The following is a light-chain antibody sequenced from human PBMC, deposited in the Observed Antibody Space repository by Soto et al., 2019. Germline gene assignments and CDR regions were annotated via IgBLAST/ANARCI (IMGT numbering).Light chain of an antibody. V-gene: IGKV3-20*01. J-gene: IGKJ1*01. CDR2: GVS. CDR3: QQYDSSPRT. CDR1: QSLSSRN. Sequence: EHVLTQSPGTLSLPPGERATLSCRASQSLSSRNLAWYQQKPGQAPRPLIYGVSSRATGIPDRFSGSGSGTDFTLTISRLEPEDFAVYYCQQYDSSPRTFGQGTKVDIK.